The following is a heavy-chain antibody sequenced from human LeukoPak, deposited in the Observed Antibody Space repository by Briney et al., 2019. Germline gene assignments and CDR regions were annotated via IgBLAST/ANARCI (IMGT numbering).Heavy chain of an antibody. CDR3: AKDLNTDFRAAAGPLYYYGMDV. Sequence: GGSLRLSCAASGFTFSDYYMSWIRQAPGKGLEWVSYISNSGSTIYYADSVKGRFTISRDNAKNSLYLQMNSLRAEDTAVYYCAKDLNTDFRAAAGPLYYYGMDVWGQGTTVTVSS. CDR1: GFTFSDYY. CDR2: ISNSGSTI. J-gene: IGHJ6*02. V-gene: IGHV3-11*04. D-gene: IGHD6-13*01.